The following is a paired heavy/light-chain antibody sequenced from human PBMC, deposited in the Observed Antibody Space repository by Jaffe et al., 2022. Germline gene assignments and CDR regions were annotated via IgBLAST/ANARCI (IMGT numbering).Light chain of an antibody. V-gene: IGLV1-51*01. CDR2: DNN. J-gene: IGLJ1*01. Sequence: QSVLTQPPSVSAAPGQKVTISCSGSSSNIGNNYVSWYQQLPGTAPKLLIYDNNKRPSGIPDRFSGSKSGTSATLGITGLQTGDEADYYCGTWDSSLSALFGTGTKVTVL. CDR3: GTWDSSLSAL. CDR1: SSNIGNNY.
Heavy chain of an antibody. V-gene: IGHV1-69*05. CDR2: IIPIFGTA. Sequence: QVQLVQSGAEVKKPGSSVKVSCKASGGTFSSYAISWVRQAPGQGLEWMGGIIPIFGTANYAQKFQGRVTITTDESTSTAYMELSSLRSEDTAVYYCARDGDDYGDYPGNYYYYYYMDVWGKGTTVTVSS. CDR1: GGTFSSYA. J-gene: IGHJ6*03. CDR3: ARDGDDYGDYPGNYYYYYYMDV. D-gene: IGHD4-17*01.